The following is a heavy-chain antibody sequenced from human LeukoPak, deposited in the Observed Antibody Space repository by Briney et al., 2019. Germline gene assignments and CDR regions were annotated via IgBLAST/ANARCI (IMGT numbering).Heavy chain of an antibody. Sequence: GGSLRLSCAASGFTFDDYGMSWVRQAPGKGLEWVSGINWNGGSTGYADSMKGRFTISRDNAKNSLYLQMNSLRAEDTALYHCARVRDYGDYYYYGMDVWGQGTTVTVSS. CDR2: INWNGGST. CDR3: ARVRDYGDYYYYGMDV. J-gene: IGHJ6*02. D-gene: IGHD4-17*01. V-gene: IGHV3-20*01. CDR1: GFTFDDYG.